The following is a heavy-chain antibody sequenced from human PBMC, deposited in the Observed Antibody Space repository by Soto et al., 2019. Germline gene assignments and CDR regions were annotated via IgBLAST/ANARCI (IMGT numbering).Heavy chain of an antibody. J-gene: IGHJ4*02. V-gene: IGHV1-8*01. CDR1: GYTFTSYD. CDR2: MNPHSGDT. CDR3: ARDGFKSDGYDVQLGY. D-gene: IGHD5-12*01. Sequence: QVQLVQSGAEVKKPGASVKVSCKASGYTFTSYDINWVRQATGQGLEWMGRMNPHSGDTGLAQKFQGRITMTRNTSITTDYMELSILRSEDTAVYYCARDGFKSDGYDVQLGYWGQGTVVTVSS.